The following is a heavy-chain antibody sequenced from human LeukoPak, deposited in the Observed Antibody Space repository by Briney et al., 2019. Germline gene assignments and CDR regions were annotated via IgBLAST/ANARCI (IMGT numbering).Heavy chain of an antibody. J-gene: IGHJ4*02. CDR2: ISSSSSYI. CDR3: ARGTAAAKIDY. CDR1: GFTFTSFA. Sequence: GGSLRLSCAASGFTFTSFAMSWVRQAPGKGLEWVSSISSSSSYIYYADSVKGRFTISRDNAKNSLYLQMNSLRAEDTAVYYCARGTAAAKIDYWGQGTLVTVSS. V-gene: IGHV3-21*01. D-gene: IGHD6-13*01.